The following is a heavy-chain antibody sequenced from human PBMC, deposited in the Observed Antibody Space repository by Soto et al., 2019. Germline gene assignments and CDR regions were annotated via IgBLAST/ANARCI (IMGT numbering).Heavy chain of an antibody. D-gene: IGHD3-3*01. CDR2: IYYSGDS. J-gene: IGHJ4*02. CDR3: ASLYDFWSGYYMDVFDY. CDR1: GRSFSSGTYY. V-gene: IGHV4-39*01. Sequence: SETQSLTCTLSGRSFSSGTYYWGSLRQPPGRGLEWIGSIYYSGDSYHTSSLESRVTISIDASKNQFSLKLSSVTAADTAVYYCASLYDFWSGYYMDVFDYWGQG.